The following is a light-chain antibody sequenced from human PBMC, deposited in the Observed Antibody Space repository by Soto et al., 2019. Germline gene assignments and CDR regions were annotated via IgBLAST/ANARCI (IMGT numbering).Light chain of an antibody. CDR1: SSNIGSNT. CDR3: AAWDDSLNGWV. J-gene: IGLJ3*02. CDR2: SNN. Sequence: QSLLTQPPSASRTPGQRVTISCSGSSSNIGSNTVNWYQQLPGTAPKLLIYSNNQRPSGVPDRFSGSRSGTSASLAISGLQSEDEADYYCAAWDDSLNGWVFGGGTKLTVL. V-gene: IGLV1-44*01.